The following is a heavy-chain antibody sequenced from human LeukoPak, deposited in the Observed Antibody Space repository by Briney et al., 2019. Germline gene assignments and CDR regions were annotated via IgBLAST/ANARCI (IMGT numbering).Heavy chain of an antibody. CDR3: ATFRQWVWFDP. CDR2: INPTGGST. D-gene: IGHD1-26*01. V-gene: IGHV1-46*01. CDR1: GYTFPSYF. Sequence: ASVKVSCKASGYTFPSYFMHWVRQAPGQGLEWMGIINPTGGSTTYAQKFQGRVTMTRDTSTSTVYMELSSLRSEDTAVYYCATFRQWVWFDPWGQGTLVTVSS. J-gene: IGHJ5*02.